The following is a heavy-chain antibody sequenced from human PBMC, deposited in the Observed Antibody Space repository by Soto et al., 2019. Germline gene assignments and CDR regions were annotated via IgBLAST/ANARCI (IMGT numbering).Heavy chain of an antibody. J-gene: IGHJ4*02. Sequence: PGGSLRLSCAASGFAFSSYSMNWVRQAPGKGLEWVSYISSSGTTMYYADSVKGRFTISRDNAKNSLYLQMNSLRAEDTAVYYCSTFVAEPCWGRGTLVTVSS. CDR3: STFVAEPC. V-gene: IGHV3-48*04. CDR2: ISSSGTTM. D-gene: IGHD6-19*01. CDR1: GFAFSSYS.